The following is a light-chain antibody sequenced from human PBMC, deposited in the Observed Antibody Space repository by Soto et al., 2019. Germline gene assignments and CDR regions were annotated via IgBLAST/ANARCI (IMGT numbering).Light chain of an antibody. J-gene: IGLJ2*01. CDR1: SRDVGNYIY. CDR3: CSYVGSYSLV. CDR2: DVS. V-gene: IGLV2-11*01. Sequence: QSALTQPRPLSGSPGQSVTISCTGTSRDVGNYIYVSWYQQHPGKAPKLMIYDVSKRPSGVPDRFSGSKSGNTASLTISGLQAEDEADYYCCSYVGSYSLVFGGGTKVTVL.